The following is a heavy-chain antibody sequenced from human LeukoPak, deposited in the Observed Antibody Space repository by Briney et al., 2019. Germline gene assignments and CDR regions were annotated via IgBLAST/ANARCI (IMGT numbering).Heavy chain of an antibody. D-gene: IGHD6-19*01. J-gene: IGHJ4*02. V-gene: IGHV3-21*01. CDR2: TSSSSSYI. Sequence: PGGSLRLSCAASGFTFSSYSMNWVRQAPGKGLEWVSSTSSSSSYIYYADSVKGRFTISRDNAKNSLYLQMNSLRAEDTAVYYCARVFTRGINGYSSGWDWGQGTLVTVSS. CDR3: ARVFTRGINGYSSGWD. CDR1: GFTFSSYS.